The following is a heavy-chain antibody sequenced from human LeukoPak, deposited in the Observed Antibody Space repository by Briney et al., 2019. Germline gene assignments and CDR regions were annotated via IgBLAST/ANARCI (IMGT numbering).Heavy chain of an antibody. D-gene: IGHD3-16*02. J-gene: IGHJ4*02. CDR1: GFTFSSYS. Sequence: GGSLRLSCAASGFTFSSYSMNWVRQAPGKGLEWVSAIGDGGGGTFYADSVKGRFTISRDNSINTLYLQMNSLRAEDTAVYYCARDQVPYRNFDQWGQGTLVTVSS. CDR3: ARDQVPYRNFDQ. V-gene: IGHV3-23*01. CDR2: IGDGGGGT.